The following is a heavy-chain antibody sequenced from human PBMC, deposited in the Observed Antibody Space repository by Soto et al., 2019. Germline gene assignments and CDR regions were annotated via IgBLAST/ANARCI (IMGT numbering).Heavy chain of an antibody. CDR2: IYYSGST. CDR3: ARSFDP. D-gene: IGHD3-10*01. J-gene: IGHJ6*02. CDR1: GSTLSSGGYY. Sequence: SATLSLTYTVCGSTLSSGGYYWSWIRQHPGKGLEWIGHIYYSGSTYYNPSLRSRVTISVDTSKNQFSLKLSSVTAADTAVYYCARSFDPWGQGTTVTVPS. V-gene: IGHV4-31*03.